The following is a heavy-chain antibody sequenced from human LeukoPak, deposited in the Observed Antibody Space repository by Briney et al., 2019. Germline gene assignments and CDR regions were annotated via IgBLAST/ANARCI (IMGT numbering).Heavy chain of an antibody. CDR3: AREHDFGYCSGAKCYGGDYFDN. CDR1: GYIFIDYY. Sequence: ASVRVSCKTSGYIFIDYYLHWVRLVPGHGLEWIGWISPKTGGTSFAQKLQGRVTMTGDTSVDTVYMEVTRLTSDDTALYYCAREHDFGYCSGAKCYGGDYFDNWGQGTLVTVSS. J-gene: IGHJ4*02. D-gene: IGHD2-15*01. CDR2: ISPKTGGT. V-gene: IGHV1-2*02.